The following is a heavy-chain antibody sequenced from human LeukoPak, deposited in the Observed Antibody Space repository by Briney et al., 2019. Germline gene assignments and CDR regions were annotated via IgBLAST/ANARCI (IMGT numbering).Heavy chain of an antibody. D-gene: IGHD6-19*01. J-gene: IGHJ5*02. CDR1: GYTFTSYG. CDR2: ISAYNGNT. Sequence: ASVKVSCKASGYTFTSYGISWVRQAPGQGLEWMGWISAYNGNTNYAQKLQGRVTMTTHTSTRTAYMDLRSLRSDDTAVYYCASHNVAGRTNWFDPWGQGTLVTVSS. CDR3: ASHNVAGRTNWFDP. V-gene: IGHV1-18*01.